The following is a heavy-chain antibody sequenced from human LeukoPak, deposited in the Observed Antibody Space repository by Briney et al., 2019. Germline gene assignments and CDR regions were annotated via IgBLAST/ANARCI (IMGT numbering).Heavy chain of an antibody. CDR1: GGTFSSYA. V-gene: IGHV1-69*13. J-gene: IGHJ6*02. D-gene: IGHD2-2*01. Sequence: GASVKVSCKASGGTFSSYAISWVRQAPGQGLEWMGGIIPIFGTANYAQKFQGRVTITADESTSTAYMELSSLRSEDTAVYYCARDWADIVVVPAAIGSYYYGMDVWGQGTTVTVSS. CDR3: ARDWADIVVVPAAIGSYYYGMDV. CDR2: IIPIFGTA.